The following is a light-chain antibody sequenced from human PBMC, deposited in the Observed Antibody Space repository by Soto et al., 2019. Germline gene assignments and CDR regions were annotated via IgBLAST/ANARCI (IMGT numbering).Light chain of an antibody. CDR3: QQAYGFPVT. CDR2: AAS. Sequence: DIQMTQSPSTVSASVGDRVTITCRASQDIISWLAWYQQQPGRAPNLLIYAASILQSGVPSRLSGSGARADFTHTINSLQPEDFATYYCQQAYGFPVTFGQGTRLEIK. V-gene: IGKV1-12*01. CDR1: QDIISW. J-gene: IGKJ5*01.